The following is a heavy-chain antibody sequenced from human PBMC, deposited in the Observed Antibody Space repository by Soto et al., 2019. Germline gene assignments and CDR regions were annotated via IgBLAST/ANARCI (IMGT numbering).Heavy chain of an antibody. CDR3: AKGISRLCDGAGCYSRVLDY. CDR1: GFTFSSHA. J-gene: IGHJ4*02. CDR2: ISGSGGST. D-gene: IGHD2-15*01. Sequence: GGSLRLSCAASGFTFSSHAMTWVRQAPGKGLEWVSIISGSGGSTYYTDSVKGRFTISRDNSKNILYLQMNSLRAEDTAVYYCAKGISRLCDGAGCYSRVLDYWGQGTLVTFSS. V-gene: IGHV3-23*01.